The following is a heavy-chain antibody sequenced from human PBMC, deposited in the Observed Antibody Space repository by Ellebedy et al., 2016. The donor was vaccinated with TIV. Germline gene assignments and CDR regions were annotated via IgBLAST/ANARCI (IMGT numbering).Heavy chain of an antibody. D-gene: IGHD6-19*01. CDR2: IYSSGST. Sequence: MPSETLSLTCSVSGGFMSSHYWSWIRKPAGKGLEWIGRIYSSGSTSYNPSLKSRVTVSRDMSKKQFYLKLSSVTAADTAVYYCARDWGIVVAGTGWFDPWGQGTLVTVSS. CDR1: GGFMSSHY. J-gene: IGHJ5*02. CDR3: ARDWGIVVAGTGWFDP. V-gene: IGHV4-4*07.